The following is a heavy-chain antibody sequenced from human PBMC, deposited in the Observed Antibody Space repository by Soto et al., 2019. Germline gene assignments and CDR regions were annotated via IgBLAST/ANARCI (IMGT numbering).Heavy chain of an antibody. CDR2: IRSETYGGTP. Sequence: GGSLRLSCTGSGFNFGNYAMSWVRQAPGKGPEWVGFIRSETYGGTPDYAASLRGRFTISREDSKSIAYLEINSLQTDDTAVYYCTIYYYASSGYYVYWGQGTLVTISS. V-gene: IGHV3-49*04. J-gene: IGHJ4*02. D-gene: IGHD3-22*01. CDR3: TIYYYASSGYYVY. CDR1: GFNFGNYA.